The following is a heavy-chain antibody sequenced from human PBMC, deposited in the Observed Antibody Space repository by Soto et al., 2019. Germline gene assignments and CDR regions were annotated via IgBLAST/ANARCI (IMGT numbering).Heavy chain of an antibody. J-gene: IGHJ4*02. CDR1: GFTFSSYW. CDR3: ARDFYSNYGGVDY. CDR2: IQQDGSEK. V-gene: IGHV3-7*01. D-gene: IGHD4-4*01. Sequence: GGSLRLSCAASGFTFSSYWVSGVRQAPGKGLEWVANIQQDGSEKYYVDSVKGRFTISRDNAKNSLSLQMNSLRAEDTAVYYCARDFYSNYGGVDYWGQGTLVTVSS.